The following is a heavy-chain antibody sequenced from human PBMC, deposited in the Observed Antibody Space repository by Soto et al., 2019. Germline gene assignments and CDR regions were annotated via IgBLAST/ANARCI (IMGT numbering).Heavy chain of an antibody. CDR3: PFTLGY. D-gene: IGHD7-27*01. V-gene: IGHV3-15*01. CDR1: GFTFSDAW. CDR2: IKVKTDGGTT. J-gene: IGHJ4*02. Sequence: GGSLRLSCAASGFTFSDAWMTWVRQAPGKGLEWVGLIKVKTDGGTTDYAAPVKGRFTISRDDSKNTLYLQMISLKTEDTAVYYCPFTLGYWGQGVLVTVSS.